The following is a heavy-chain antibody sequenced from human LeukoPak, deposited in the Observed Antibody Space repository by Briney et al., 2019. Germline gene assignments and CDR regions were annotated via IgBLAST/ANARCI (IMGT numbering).Heavy chain of an antibody. CDR3: ASELTGTTQWHNYYYYYYMDV. Sequence: ASVKVSCKASGYTFTGYYMHWVRQAPGQGLEWMGWINPNSGGTNYAQKFQGRVTMTRDTSISTAYMELSRLRSDDTAVYYCASELTGTTQWHNYYYYYYMDVWGKGTTVTVSS. CDR1: GYTFTGYY. CDR2: INPNSGGT. J-gene: IGHJ6*03. D-gene: IGHD1-1*01. V-gene: IGHV1-2*02.